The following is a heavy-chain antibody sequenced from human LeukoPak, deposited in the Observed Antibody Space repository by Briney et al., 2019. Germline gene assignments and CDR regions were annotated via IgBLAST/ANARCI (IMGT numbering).Heavy chain of an antibody. V-gene: IGHV4-38-2*02. J-gene: IGHJ5*02. CDR3: ARRGIVVVPAAMRFRWFDP. CDR2: IYHSGST. D-gene: IGHD2-2*01. CDR1: GYSISSGYY. Sequence: SETLSLTCTVSGYSISSGYYWGWIRQPPGKGLEWIGSIYHSGSTYYNPSLKSRVTISVDTSKNQFSLKLSSVTAADTAVYYCARRGIVVVPAAMRFRWFDPWGQGTLVTVSS.